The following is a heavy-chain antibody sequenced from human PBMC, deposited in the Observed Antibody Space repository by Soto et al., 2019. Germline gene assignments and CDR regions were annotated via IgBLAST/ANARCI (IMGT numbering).Heavy chain of an antibody. CDR2: INHSGST. D-gene: IGHD6-19*01. Sequence: QVQLQQWGAGLLKPSETLSLTCAVYGGSFSGYYWSWIRQPPGKGLEWIGEINHSGSTNYNPSLKSRVTISVDTSKNQFSLKLSSVTAADTAVYYCARGARSGWYREYFQHWGQGTLVTVSS. V-gene: IGHV4-34*01. J-gene: IGHJ1*01. CDR3: ARGARSGWYREYFQH. CDR1: GGSFSGYY.